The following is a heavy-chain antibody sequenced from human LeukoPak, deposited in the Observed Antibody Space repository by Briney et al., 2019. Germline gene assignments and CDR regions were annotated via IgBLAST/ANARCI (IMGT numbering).Heavy chain of an antibody. V-gene: IGHV3-48*04. CDR2: ISTSSSTI. J-gene: IGHJ6*03. CDR3: ARVPSGYTLGYGYYYYYMDV. CDR1: GFTFSDYT. Sequence: GGSLRLACAVSGFTFSDYTMTWVRQAPGKGLEWVSYISTSSSTIYYADSVKGRFTISRDNTKDALYLQMNSLRAEDTAVYYCARVPSGYTLGYGYYYYYMDVWGKGTTVTVSS. D-gene: IGHD5-18*01.